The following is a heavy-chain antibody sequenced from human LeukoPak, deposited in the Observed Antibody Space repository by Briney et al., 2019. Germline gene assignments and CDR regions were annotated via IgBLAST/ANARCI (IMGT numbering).Heavy chain of an antibody. D-gene: IGHD6-13*01. J-gene: IGHJ4*02. CDR1: GLTFSSYT. CDR3: ARTANFAAGYYIDY. V-gene: IGHV3-21*01. CDR2: TSASSRHK. Sequence: GGSLTLSCPASGLTFSSYTMNWVRQAQRKGLEWVASTSASSRHKYYADSVKGPFTISRDNAENSLYLQMNSLRAEDTAVYYCARTANFAAGYYIDYWGQGTLVTVSS.